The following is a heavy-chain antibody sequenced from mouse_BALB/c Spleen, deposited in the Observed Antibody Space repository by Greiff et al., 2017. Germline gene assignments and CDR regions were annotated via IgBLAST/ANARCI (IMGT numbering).Heavy chain of an antibody. V-gene: IGHV2-6-7*01. Sequence: VQGVESGPGLVAPSQSLSITCTVSGFSLTGYGVNWVRQPPGKGLEWLGMILGDGSTDYNSALKSRLSISKDNSKSQVFLKMNSLQTDDTARYYCAREGAPYAMDYWGQGTSVTVSS. J-gene: IGHJ4*01. CDR2: ILGDGST. CDR3: AREGAPYAMDY. CDR1: GFSLTGYG.